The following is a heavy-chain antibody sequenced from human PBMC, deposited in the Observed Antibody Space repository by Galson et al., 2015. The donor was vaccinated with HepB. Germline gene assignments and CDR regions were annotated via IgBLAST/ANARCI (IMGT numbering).Heavy chain of an antibody. J-gene: IGHJ4*02. CDR3: ASGPRIVGAHFDY. CDR2: ISGSGGST. CDR1: GFTFSSYA. Sequence: SLRLSCAASGFTFSSYAMSWVRQAPGKGLEWVSAISGSGGSTYYADSVKGRFTISRDNSKNTLYLQMNSLRAEDTAVYYCASGPRIVGAHFDYWGQGTLVTVSS. D-gene: IGHD1-26*01. V-gene: IGHV3-23*01.